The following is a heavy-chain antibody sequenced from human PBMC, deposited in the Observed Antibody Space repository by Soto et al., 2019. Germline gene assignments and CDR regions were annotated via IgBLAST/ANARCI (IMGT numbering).Heavy chain of an antibody. CDR3: ARYLLRGVIDY. D-gene: IGHD3-10*01. Sequence: SETLSLTCGVFGASISSGGYSWSWIRQPPGKGLEWIGYIYHSGDTFYNPSLRGRVTISIDRSKNQFSLNLQSVTAADTAVYYCARYLLRGVIDYWGQGSLVTVSS. CDR2: IYHSGDT. CDR1: GASISSGGYS. V-gene: IGHV4-30-2*01. J-gene: IGHJ4*02.